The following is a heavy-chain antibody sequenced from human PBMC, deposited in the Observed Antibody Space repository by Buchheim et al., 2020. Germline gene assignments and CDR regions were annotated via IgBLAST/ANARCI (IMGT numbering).Heavy chain of an antibody. D-gene: IGHD5-18*01. J-gene: IGHJ6*02. CDR1: GGSFTGYY. CDR2: ITDSGST. CDR3: VRAGRGYRYNSRHFYYGMDV. V-gene: IGHV4-34*02. Sequence: VQLRQWGAGLLKPSETLSLTCAVYGGSFTGYYWSWIRQSPGKGLEWLGEITDSGSTNYHPSLKSRVTMSADTPMGQLSLKLTSFTAADTGVYYCVRAGRGYRYNSRHFYYGMDVWGQGTT.